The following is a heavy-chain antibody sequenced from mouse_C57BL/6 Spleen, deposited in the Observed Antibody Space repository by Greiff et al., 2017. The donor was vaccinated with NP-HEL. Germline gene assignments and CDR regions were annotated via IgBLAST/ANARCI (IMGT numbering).Heavy chain of an antibody. D-gene: IGHD2-1*01. V-gene: IGHV3-6*01. Sequence: EVKLQESGPGLVKPSQSLSLTCSVTGYSITSGYYWNWIRQFPGNKLEWMGYISYDGSNNYNPSLKNRISITRDTSKNQFFLKLNSVTTEDTATYYCARIYYGNYDYAMDYWGQGTSVTVSS. J-gene: IGHJ4*01. CDR3: ARIYYGNYDYAMDY. CDR2: ISYDGSN. CDR1: GYSITSGYY.